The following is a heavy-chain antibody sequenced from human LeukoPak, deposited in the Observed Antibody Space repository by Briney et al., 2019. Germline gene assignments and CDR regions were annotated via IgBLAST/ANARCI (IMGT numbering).Heavy chain of an antibody. CDR1: GGSISSYY. CDR2: IHYSGST. CDR3: ARTTEGGYGYGYFYYYYMDV. D-gene: IGHD5-18*01. V-gene: IGHV4-59*01. J-gene: IGHJ6*03. Sequence: SETLSLTCTVSGGSISSYYWNWIRQPPGKGLEWIGYIHYSGSTKYNSSLKSRVTISVDTSKNQLSLKLSSVTAADTAVYYCARTTEGGYGYGYFYYYYMDVWGKGTTVTISS.